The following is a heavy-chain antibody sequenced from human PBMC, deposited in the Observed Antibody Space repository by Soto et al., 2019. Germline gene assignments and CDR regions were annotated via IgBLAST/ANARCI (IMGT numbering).Heavy chain of an antibody. CDR1: GFTFSDYA. CDR2: VSHDGRNT. D-gene: IGHD6-19*01. Sequence: VQLVESGGGVVQPGRSLRLSCAASGFTFSDYAMHWVRQAPGKGLEWVAVVSHDGRNTHYADSVKGRFTISRDSSKNTVSLEMNSRIAEDKAVYYCAKGGRQWLVTSDFNYWGQGALGTVSS. J-gene: IGHJ4*02. CDR3: AKGGRQWLVTSDFNY. V-gene: IGHV3-30*18.